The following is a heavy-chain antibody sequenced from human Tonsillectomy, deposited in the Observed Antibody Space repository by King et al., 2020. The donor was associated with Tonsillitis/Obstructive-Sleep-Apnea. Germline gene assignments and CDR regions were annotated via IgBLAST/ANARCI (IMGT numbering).Heavy chain of an antibody. CDR1: GGSVNSGNSF. CDR2: IYYSWST. CDR3: ARVPTTGVTLNWFDP. D-gene: IGHD4-23*01. Sequence: VQLQESGPDLVKSSETLSLTCTVSGGSVNSGNSFWSWIRQPPGKALEWIGYIYYSWSTNYNPSLRSRVTISLDTSKNQFSLKLSSVTAADTAVYYCARVPTTGVTLNWFDPWGQGTLVTVSS. V-gene: IGHV4-61*01. J-gene: IGHJ5*02.